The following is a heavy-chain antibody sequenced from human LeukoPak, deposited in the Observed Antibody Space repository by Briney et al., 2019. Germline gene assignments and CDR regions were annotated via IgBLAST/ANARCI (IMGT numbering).Heavy chain of an antibody. CDR3: AREGIKGSWFDP. V-gene: IGHV3-30*01. CDR2: ISYDGSNE. CDR1: GFTFSSYA. Sequence: GRSLRLSCAASGFTFSSYAMHWVRQAPGKGLEWVAVISYDGSNEYYADSVKGRFTISRDNSKNTLYLQMNSLRAEDTAVYYCAREGIKGSWFDPWGQGTLVTVSS. D-gene: IGHD3-10*01. J-gene: IGHJ5*02.